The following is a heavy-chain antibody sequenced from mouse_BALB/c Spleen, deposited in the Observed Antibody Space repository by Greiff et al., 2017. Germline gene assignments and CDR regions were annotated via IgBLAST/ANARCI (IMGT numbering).Heavy chain of an antibody. V-gene: IGHV1-5*01. Sequence: EVQLQQSGTVLARPGASVKMSCKASGYTFTSYWMHWVKQRPGQGLEWIGAIYPGNSDTSYNQKFKGKAKLTAVTSTSTAYMELSSLTNEDSAVYYCTRQPHYYGSSYGGFDYWGQGTTLTVSS. CDR3: TRQPHYYGSSYGGFDY. J-gene: IGHJ2*01. CDR1: GYTFTSYW. CDR2: IYPGNSDT. D-gene: IGHD1-1*01.